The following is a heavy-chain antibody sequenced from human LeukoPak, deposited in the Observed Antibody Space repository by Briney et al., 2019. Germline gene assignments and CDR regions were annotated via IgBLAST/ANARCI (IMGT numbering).Heavy chain of an antibody. J-gene: IGHJ4*02. V-gene: IGHV4-4*07. CDR3: ARTATEYYYDSSGYYPWFFDY. Sequence: PSETLSLTCTVSGGSISSYYLSWIRQPAGKGLEWIGRIYTSGSTNYNPSLKSRVTMSVDTSKNQFSLKLSSVTAADTAVYYCARTATEYYYDSSGYYPWFFDYWGQGTLVTVSS. CDR1: GGSISSYY. CDR2: IYTSGST. D-gene: IGHD3-22*01.